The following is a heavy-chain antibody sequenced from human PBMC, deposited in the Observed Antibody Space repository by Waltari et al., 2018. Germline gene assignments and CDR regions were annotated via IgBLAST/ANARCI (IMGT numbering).Heavy chain of an antibody. D-gene: IGHD2-15*01. V-gene: IGHV1-24*01. CDR1: GYTLTELS. Sequence: QVQLVQSGAEVKKPGASVKVSCKVSGYTLTELSMPWVRQAPGKGLEWMGGFDPEDGETIYAQKFQGRVTMTEDTSTDTAYMELSSLRSEDTAVYYCAASCSGGSCYSFLWFDPWGQGTLVTVSS. CDR2: FDPEDGET. CDR3: AASCSGGSCYSFLWFDP. J-gene: IGHJ5*02.